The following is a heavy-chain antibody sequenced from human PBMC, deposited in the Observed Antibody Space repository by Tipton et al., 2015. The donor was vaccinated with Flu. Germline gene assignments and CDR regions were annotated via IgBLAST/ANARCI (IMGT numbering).Heavy chain of an antibody. CDR2: IRSDRGDR. CDR3: ARVFRRISVPFDY. Sequence: QLVQSGAEVRKPGASVKVSCKASGHTFSLDGFNWVRQAPGQGLEWMGRIRSDRGDRDYVKKFQGRLTLTADPSTNTAYMELRSLRPDDTAVYYCARVFRRISVPFDYWGRGTLVTVSS. J-gene: IGHJ4*02. D-gene: IGHD3-3*02. CDR1: GHTFSLDG. V-gene: IGHV1-18*04.